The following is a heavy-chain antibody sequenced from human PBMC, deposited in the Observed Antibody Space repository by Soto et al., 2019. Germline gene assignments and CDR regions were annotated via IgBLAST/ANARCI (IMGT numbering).Heavy chain of an antibody. CDR3: ARDRDPISDYYYGMDV. CDR2: INPNSGGT. V-gene: IGHV1-2*04. J-gene: IGHJ6*02. Sequence: ASVKVSCKASGYTFTGYYMHWVRQAPGQGLEWMGWINPNSGGTNYAQKFQGWVTMTRDTSISTAYMELSRLRSDDTAVYYCARDRDPISDYYYGMDVWGQGTTVTVS. CDR1: GYTFTGYY. D-gene: IGHD3-9*01.